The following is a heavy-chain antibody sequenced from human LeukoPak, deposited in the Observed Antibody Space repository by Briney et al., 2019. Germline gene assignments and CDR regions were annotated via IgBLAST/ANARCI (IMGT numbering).Heavy chain of an antibody. V-gene: IGHV3-30*18. CDR2: ISYDGSNK. CDR3: AKDRHSLRGMADY. CDR1: GFTFSSYG. Sequence: PGGSLRLSCAASGFTFSSYGMHWVRQAPGKGLEWVAVISYDGSNKYYADSVKGRFTISRDNSKNTLYLQMNSLRAEDTAVYYCAKDRHSLRGMADYWGQGTLVTVSS. J-gene: IGHJ4*02. D-gene: IGHD3-16*01.